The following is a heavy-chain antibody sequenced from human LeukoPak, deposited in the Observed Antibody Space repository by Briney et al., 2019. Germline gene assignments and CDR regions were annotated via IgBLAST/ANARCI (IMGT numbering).Heavy chain of an antibody. V-gene: IGHV3-53*01. CDR1: GFTVSSNY. Sequence: GGSLRLSRAASGFTVSSNYMSWVRQAPGKGLEWVSVIYRDGDTDYADSVRGRFTISRDNSKNTLYFQMNSLRAEDTAVYYCARGRPGYGDYDYWGQGTLVTVSS. CDR3: ARGRPGYGDYDY. D-gene: IGHD4-17*01. J-gene: IGHJ4*02. CDR2: IYRDGDT.